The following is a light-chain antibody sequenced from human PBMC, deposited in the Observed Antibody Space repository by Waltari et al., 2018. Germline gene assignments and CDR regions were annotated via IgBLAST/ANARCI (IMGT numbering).Light chain of an antibody. CDR2: DAS. J-gene: IGKJ2*01. CDR1: QSIGSY. CDR3: QHRSNWPPS. V-gene: IGKV3-11*01. Sequence: EIVLTQSPATLSLSPGERATLSCRASQSIGSYLAWYPQKPGLAPRLLIYDASNRATGIPARFSGSGSGTDFTLTISSLEPEDFAVYYCQHRSNWPPSFGQGTKVEIE.